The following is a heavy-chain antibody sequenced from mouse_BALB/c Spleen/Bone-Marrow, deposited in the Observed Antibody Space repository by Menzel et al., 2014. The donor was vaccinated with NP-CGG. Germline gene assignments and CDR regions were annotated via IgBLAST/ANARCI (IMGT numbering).Heavy chain of an antibody. Sequence: QVQLQQPGAELVRPGSSVKISCKASGYAFSVYWMNWVKQRPGQGLEWIGQIYPGDGDTNYNGKFKGRATLTADKSSNTAYMQLSSLTSEDSAAYFCARGGISVDYWGQGTTLTVSS. CDR1: GYAFSVYW. V-gene: IGHV1-80*01. CDR3: ARGGISVDY. CDR2: IYPGDGDT. J-gene: IGHJ2*01.